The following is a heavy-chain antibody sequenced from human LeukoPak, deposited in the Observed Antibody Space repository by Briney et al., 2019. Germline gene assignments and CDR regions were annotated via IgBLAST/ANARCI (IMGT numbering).Heavy chain of an antibody. V-gene: IGHV3-33*08. J-gene: IGHJ5*02. CDR3: AREGAAAGTFWFDP. D-gene: IGHD6-13*01. CDR2: IWYDGSNK. CDR1: GFTVSSNY. Sequence: GGSLRLSCAASGFTVSSNYMSWVRQAPGKGLEWVAVIWYDGSNKYYADSVKGRFTISRDNSKNTLYLQMNSLRAEDTAVYYCAREGAAAGTFWFDPWGQGTLVTVSS.